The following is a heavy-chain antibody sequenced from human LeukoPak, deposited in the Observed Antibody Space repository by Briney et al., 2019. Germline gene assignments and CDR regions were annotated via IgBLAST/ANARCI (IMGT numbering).Heavy chain of an antibody. Sequence: QPGGSLRLSCAASGFTFSSYGMHWVRQAPGKGLEWVAVIWYDGSNKYYADSVKGRFTISRDNSKNTLYLQMNSLRAEDTAVYYCARDRWFGELFGYYFDYWGQGTLVTASS. CDR2: IWYDGSNK. CDR1: GFTFSSYG. J-gene: IGHJ4*02. D-gene: IGHD3-10*01. CDR3: ARDRWFGELFGYYFDY. V-gene: IGHV3-33*01.